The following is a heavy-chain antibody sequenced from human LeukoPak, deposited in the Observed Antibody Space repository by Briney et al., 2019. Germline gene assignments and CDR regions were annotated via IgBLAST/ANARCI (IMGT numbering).Heavy chain of an antibody. Sequence: ASVKVSCKASGYTFTGYYMHWVRQAPGQGLEWMGWINPNSGGTNYAQKLQGRVTMTRDTSISTAYMELSRLRSDDTAVYYCARDGYCSSTSCYSWFDPWGQGTLVTVSS. CDR2: INPNSGGT. V-gene: IGHV1-2*02. CDR1: GYTFTGYY. D-gene: IGHD2-2*02. CDR3: ARDGYCSSTSCYSWFDP. J-gene: IGHJ5*02.